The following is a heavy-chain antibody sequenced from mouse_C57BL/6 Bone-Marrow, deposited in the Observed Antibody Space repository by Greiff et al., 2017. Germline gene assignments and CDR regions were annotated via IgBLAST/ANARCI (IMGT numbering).Heavy chain of an antibody. J-gene: IGHJ4*01. Sequence: VKLMESGPELVKPGASVKISCKASGYSFTSYYIHWVKQRPGQGLEWIGWIYPGSGNTKYNEKFKGKATLTADTSSSTAYMQLSSLTSEDSAVYYCASPIYYAMDYWGQGTSVTVSS. CDR1: GYSFTSYY. CDR3: ASPIYYAMDY. CDR2: IYPGSGNT. V-gene: IGHV1-66*01.